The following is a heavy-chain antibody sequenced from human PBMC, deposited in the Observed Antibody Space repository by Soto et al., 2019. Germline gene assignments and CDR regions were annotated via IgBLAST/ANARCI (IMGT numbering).Heavy chain of an antibody. CDR3: ARVTGMDV. Sequence: PSETLSLTCSVSGDSISRIDYYWTWIRQHPEKGLEWIGNIYFRGNTYYSPSLESRLTIPVDTSKKQFSLNLSSVTAADTAVYYCARVTGMDVWGQGTTVTVSS. CDR1: GDSISRIDYY. J-gene: IGHJ6*02. V-gene: IGHV4-31*03. CDR2: IYFRGNT. D-gene: IGHD2-21*02.